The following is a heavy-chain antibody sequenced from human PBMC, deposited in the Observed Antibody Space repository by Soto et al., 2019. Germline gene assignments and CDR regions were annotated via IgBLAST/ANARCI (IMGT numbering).Heavy chain of an antibody. V-gene: IGHV3-23*01. D-gene: IGHD2-2*01. J-gene: IGHJ5*02. CDR3: ANNNQLLMTNWFDP. CDR2: ISGSGGST. Sequence: EVQLLESGGGLVQPGGSLRLSCAASGFTFSSYAMIWVRQAPGNGLEWVSAISGSGGSTYYADSVKGRFTISRDNSKNTLYLQMNSLRAEDTAVYYCANNNQLLMTNWFDPWGQGTLVTVSS. CDR1: GFTFSSYA.